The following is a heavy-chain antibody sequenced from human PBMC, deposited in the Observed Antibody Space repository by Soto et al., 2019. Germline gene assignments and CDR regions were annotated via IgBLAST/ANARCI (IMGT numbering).Heavy chain of an antibody. CDR1: GGSFSVYY. J-gene: IGHJ4*02. CDR2: INHSGSA. Sequence: PSETLSLTCAIYGGSFSVYYGIWIRQSPGKGLEWIGEINHSGSANYNPSLKSRATISIDTSKNQISLNLTSVTAADTAVYYCARQVYAAIGYWGQGTLVTVSS. V-gene: IGHV4-34*01. CDR3: ARQVYAAIGY. D-gene: IGHD5-18*01.